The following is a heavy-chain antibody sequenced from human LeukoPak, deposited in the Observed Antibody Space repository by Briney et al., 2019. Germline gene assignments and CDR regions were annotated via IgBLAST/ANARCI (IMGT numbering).Heavy chain of an antibody. D-gene: IGHD3-9*01. CDR2: IYPGDSDK. CDR1: GYNFTNYW. CDR3: AKFQAVSFGWLHFDY. Sequence: GESLKISCKGSGYNFTNYWIGWVGQMPGKGLEWMGIIYPGDSDKRYRPSLQGQVTISADKSISTAYLQWSSLKASDTAMYYCAKFQAVSFGWLHFDYWGQGTLVTVSS. V-gene: IGHV5-51*01. J-gene: IGHJ4*02.